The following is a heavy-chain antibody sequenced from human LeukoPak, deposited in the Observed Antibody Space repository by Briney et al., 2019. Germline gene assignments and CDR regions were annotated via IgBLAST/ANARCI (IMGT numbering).Heavy chain of an antibody. Sequence: ASVKVSCKASGYTFTSYDINWVRQATGQGLEWMGWMNPNSGNTGYAQKFQGRVTITRDTSISTAYMELSSLRSEDTAVYYCASLLTYSSGWFLYWGQGNLVTVSS. D-gene: IGHD6-19*01. J-gene: IGHJ4*02. V-gene: IGHV1-8*01. CDR1: GYTFTSYD. CDR2: MNPNSGNT. CDR3: ASLLTYSSGWFLY.